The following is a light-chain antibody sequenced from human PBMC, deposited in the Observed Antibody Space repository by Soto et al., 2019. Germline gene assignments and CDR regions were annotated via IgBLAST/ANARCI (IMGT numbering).Light chain of an antibody. V-gene: IGKV1-5*03. CDR3: QQYNSYSWT. J-gene: IGKJ1*01. CDR2: KAS. Sequence: DIQMTQSPSTLSASVGDRVTITCRASQSISSWLAWYQQKPGKAPKLLIYKASSLESGVPSRFSGSGSGTAFTPTISSLQPDDFATYYCQQYNSYSWTFGQGTKVEIK. CDR1: QSISSW.